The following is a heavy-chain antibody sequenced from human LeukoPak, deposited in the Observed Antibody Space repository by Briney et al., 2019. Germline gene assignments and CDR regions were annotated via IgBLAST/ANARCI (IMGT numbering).Heavy chain of an antibody. J-gene: IGHJ5*02. V-gene: IGHV1-2*02. CDR1: GGTFSSYA. CDR2: INPNSGGT. CDR3: ARGTSTVTNWFDP. D-gene: IGHD4-17*01. Sequence: ASVKVSCKASGGTFSSYAISWVRQAPGQGLEWMGWINPNSGGTNYAQKFQGRVTMTRDTSISTAYMELSRLRSDDTAVYYCARGTSTVTNWFDPWGQGTLVTVSS.